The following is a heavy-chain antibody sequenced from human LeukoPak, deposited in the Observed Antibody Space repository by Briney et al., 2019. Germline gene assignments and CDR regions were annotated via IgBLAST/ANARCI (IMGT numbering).Heavy chain of an antibody. V-gene: IGHV7-4-1*02. D-gene: IGHD2-21*02. CDR2: INTNTGNP. CDR3: ARDNCGGDCYGYYYYGMVV. Sequence: GASVKVSCKASGYTFTSYAMNWVRQALGQGLEWMGWINTNTGNPTYAQGFTGRFVFSLDTSVSTAYLQISSLKAEDTAVYYCARDNCGGDCYGYYYYGMVVWGQGTTVTVSS. J-gene: IGHJ6*02. CDR1: GYTFTSYA.